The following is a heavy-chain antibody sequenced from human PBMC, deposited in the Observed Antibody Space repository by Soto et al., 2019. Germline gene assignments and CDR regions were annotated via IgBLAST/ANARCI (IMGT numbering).Heavy chain of an antibody. CDR2: IIPIFGTA. J-gene: IGHJ4*02. CDR3: ARDGGRHSGGTDY. V-gene: IGHV1-69*01. D-gene: IGHD1-26*01. Sequence: QVQLVQSGAEVKKPGSSVKVSCKASGGTFSSYSINWVRQAPGQGLEWMGEIIPIFGTANYAQKFQGRVTITADESASTAYMELSSLRSEDTAVYYCARDGGRHSGGTDYWGQGTLFTVSS. CDR1: GGTFSSYS.